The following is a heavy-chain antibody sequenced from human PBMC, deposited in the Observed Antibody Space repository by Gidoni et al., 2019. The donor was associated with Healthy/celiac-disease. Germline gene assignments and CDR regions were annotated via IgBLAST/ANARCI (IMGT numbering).Heavy chain of an antibody. J-gene: IGHJ2*01. D-gene: IGHD2-15*01. CDR1: GFTFSSYA. V-gene: IGHV3-23*01. Sequence: EVQLLESGGGLVQPGGSLRLPCAASGFTFSSYAMSWFRQAPGKGLGGVSAMSGSVGSTYYAASVKGRFTISRDNSKNTLYLQMNSLRAEDTAVYYCAKDGGYCSGGSCYPRSSRGPDWYSISGAVAPWSLSPQ. CDR2: MSGSVGST. CDR3: AKDGGYCSGGSCYPRSSRGPDWYSIS.